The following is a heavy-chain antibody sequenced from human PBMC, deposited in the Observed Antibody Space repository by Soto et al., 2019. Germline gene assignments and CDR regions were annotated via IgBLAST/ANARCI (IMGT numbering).Heavy chain of an antibody. D-gene: IGHD6-19*01. CDR2: ISYDGSNK. CDR3: ARDKSPYSSGWHNRHFDY. J-gene: IGHJ4*02. V-gene: IGHV3-30-3*01. CDR1: GFTFSTYA. Sequence: QVQLVESGGGVVQPGRSLRLSCAASGFTFSTYAMHWVRQAPGKGLEWVAVISYDGSNKYYADSVKGRFTISRDNSKNTLYLQMNSLRAEDKDVYYCARDKSPYSSGWHNRHFDYWGQGTLVTVSS.